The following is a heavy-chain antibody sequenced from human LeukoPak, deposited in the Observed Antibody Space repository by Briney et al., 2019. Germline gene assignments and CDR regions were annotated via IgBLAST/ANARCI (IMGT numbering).Heavy chain of an antibody. V-gene: IGHV3-30*02. Sequence: GGSLRLSCGASGFTFSSYGMHWVRQAPGKGLEWVAFIRYDGSNKYYADSVKGRFTISRDNSKNTLYLQMNSLRAEDTAVYYCAKDSSSWYNYYYMDVWGKGTTVTISS. CDR3: AKDSSSWYNYYYMDV. D-gene: IGHD6-13*01. J-gene: IGHJ6*03. CDR1: GFTFSSYG. CDR2: IRYDGSNK.